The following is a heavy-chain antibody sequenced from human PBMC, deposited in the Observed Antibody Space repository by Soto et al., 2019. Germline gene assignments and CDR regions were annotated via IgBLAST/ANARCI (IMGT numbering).Heavy chain of an antibody. CDR1: GFTVSSNY. D-gene: IGHD1-26*01. CDR3: ARDWWDQGSYYYYGMDV. J-gene: IGHJ6*02. V-gene: IGHV3-53*02. CDR2: IYRGGST. Sequence: EVQLVETGGGLIQPGGSLRLSCAASGFTVSSNYMSWVRQAPGKGLEWVSVIYRGGSTYYADSVKGRFTISRDNSKNTLYLQMNSLRAEDTAVYYCARDWWDQGSYYYYGMDVWGQGTTVTVSS.